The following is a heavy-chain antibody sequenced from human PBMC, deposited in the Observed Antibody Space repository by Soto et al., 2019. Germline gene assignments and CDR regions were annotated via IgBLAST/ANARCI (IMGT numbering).Heavy chain of an antibody. D-gene: IGHD3-3*01. CDR3: ARRSLGFLRAAYYFDQ. J-gene: IGHJ4*02. V-gene: IGHV1-24*01. CDR2: FDPEDGET. CDR1: GYTLTELS. Sequence: ASVKVSCKXSGYTLTELSMHWVRQAPGKGLEWMGGFDPEDGETIYAQKFQGRVTMTEDTSTDTAYMELSSLRSEDTAVYYCARRSLGFLRAAYYFDQWGQGTLVTVSS.